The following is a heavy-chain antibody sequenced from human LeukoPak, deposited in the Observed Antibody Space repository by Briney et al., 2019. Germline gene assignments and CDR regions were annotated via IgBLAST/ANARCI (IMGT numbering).Heavy chain of an antibody. V-gene: IGHV4-31*03. CDR1: GGSISSGGYY. CDR2: IYYSGST. J-gene: IGHJ3*02. D-gene: IGHD3-22*01. CDR3: ARAHAPYYDSSGYYRLRGAFDI. Sequence: PSETLSLTCTVSGGSISSGGYYWSWIPQHPGKGLEWIGYIYYSGSTYYNPSLKSRVTISVDTSKNQFSLKLSSVTAADTAVYYCARAHAPYYDSSGYYRLRGAFDIWGQGTTVTVSS.